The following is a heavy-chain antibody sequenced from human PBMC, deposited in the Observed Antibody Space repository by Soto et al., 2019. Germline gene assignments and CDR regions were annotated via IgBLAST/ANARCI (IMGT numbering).Heavy chain of an antibody. CDR3: STSLDY. CDR2: INQDGSER. CDR1: GFNFGISW. V-gene: IGHV3-7*01. Sequence: GGSLRLPCAASGFNFGISWMGWVREAQGKGLEWVANINQDGSERHYVDSVKGPFTISRDNANNSLYLQMSSLTAEDSPLSYCSTSLDYWGQGTPVTVSS. J-gene: IGHJ4*02.